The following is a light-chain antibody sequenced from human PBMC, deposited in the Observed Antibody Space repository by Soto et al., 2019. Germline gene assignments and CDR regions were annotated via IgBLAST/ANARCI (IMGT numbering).Light chain of an antibody. CDR2: RAS. J-gene: IGKJ1*01. V-gene: IGKV3-15*01. Sequence: EIVMTQSPATLSVSPGERATLSRTASHYVYSNVAWFQQRPGQAPRLLIYRASTRATGTPARFSGSGSGTEFTLTITSLQSEDFALYYCQQYHNLWTFGQGTKVDI. CDR3: QQYHNLWT. CDR1: HYVYSN.